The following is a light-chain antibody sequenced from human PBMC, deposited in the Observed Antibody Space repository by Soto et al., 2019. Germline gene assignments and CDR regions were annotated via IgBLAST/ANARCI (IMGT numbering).Light chain of an antibody. CDR2: STN. J-gene: IGLJ3*02. CDR1: PASVSTSYY. Sequence: QTVVTQEPSFSVSPGGTFTLPCALTPASVSTSYYPSWYQQTPGQAPRTLIYSTNTRSSGVPDRFSGSILGNKAALTITGAQADDESDYYCVLYMGSGIWVFGGGTKLTVL. CDR3: VLYMGSGIWV. V-gene: IGLV8-61*01.